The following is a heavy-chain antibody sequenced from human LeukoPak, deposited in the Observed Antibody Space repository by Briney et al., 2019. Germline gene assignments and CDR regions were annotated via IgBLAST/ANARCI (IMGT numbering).Heavy chain of an antibody. CDR2: ISGSGGST. CDR3: ARARTYDILTGSFDY. D-gene: IGHD3-9*01. V-gene: IGHV3-23*01. Sequence: GGSLRLSCAASGFTFSSYAMSWVRQAPGKGLEWVSAISGSGGSTYYADSVKGRFTISRDNSKNTLYLQMNSLRAEDTALYYCARARTYDILTGSFDYWGQGTLVTVSS. CDR1: GFTFSSYA. J-gene: IGHJ4*02.